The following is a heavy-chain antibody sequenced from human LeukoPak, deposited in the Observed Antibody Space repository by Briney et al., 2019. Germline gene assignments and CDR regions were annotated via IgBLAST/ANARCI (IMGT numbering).Heavy chain of an antibody. CDR1: GFAFSRYG. CDR3: AKAQGYLDY. CDR2: ISGSGGNT. V-gene: IGHV3-23*01. Sequence: GGSLRLSCAASGFAFSRYGIVWVRQAPGRGLEWVSGISGSGGNTYYGDSVKGRFTISRDNSKNTVYLQMNSLRAEDTAVYCCAKAQGYLDYWGQGTLATVSS. J-gene: IGHJ4*02.